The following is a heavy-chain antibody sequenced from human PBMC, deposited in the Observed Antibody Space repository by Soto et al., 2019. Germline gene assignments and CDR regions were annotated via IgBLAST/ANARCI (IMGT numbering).Heavy chain of an antibody. D-gene: IGHD2-2*01. J-gene: IGHJ5*02. CDR2: INHSGST. CDR1: GGSFSGYY. CDR3: ARRGDSSSTSCYVRVGHGWFDP. Sequence: QVQLQQWGAGLLKPSETLSLTCAVYGGSFSGYYWSWIRQPPGKGLEWIGEINHSGSTTYNPSLNGRVIVSVHTTRHQFSLKLRSVTAADTAVYYCARRGDSSSTSCYVRVGHGWFDPWGQGTLVTVSS. V-gene: IGHV4-34*01.